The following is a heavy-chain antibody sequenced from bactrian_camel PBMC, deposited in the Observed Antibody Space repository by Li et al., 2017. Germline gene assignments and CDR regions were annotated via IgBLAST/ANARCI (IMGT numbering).Heavy chain of an antibody. CDR3: VRTYGGTWLTQHY. Sequence: VQLVESGGGLVQPGGSLRLSCAASGRSASDKCLGWFRQAPGKEREGVANIDSDGSTTYADSVKGRFTISRDNTKNTVYLQLNNLKTEDTAVYYCVRTYGGTWLTQHYWGQGTQVTVS. V-gene: IGHV3S53*01. D-gene: IGHD6*01. J-gene: IGHJ4*01. CDR2: IDSDGST. CDR1: GRSASDKC.